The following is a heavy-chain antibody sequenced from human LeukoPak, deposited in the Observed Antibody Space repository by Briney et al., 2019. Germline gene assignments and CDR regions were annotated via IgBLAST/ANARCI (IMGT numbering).Heavy chain of an antibody. V-gene: IGHV4-4*07. D-gene: IGHD6-6*01. CDR2: DYTSGST. Sequence: SETLSLTCTVSGVSISSYYWSWIRQPAGKGLEWIGRDYTSGSTNYNPSLKSRVTMSVDTSKNQFSLKLTSVTAADTAVYYCARDLSYSRSPGLDYWGQGTLVTVSS. CDR1: GVSISSYY. CDR3: ARDLSYSRSPGLDY. J-gene: IGHJ4*02.